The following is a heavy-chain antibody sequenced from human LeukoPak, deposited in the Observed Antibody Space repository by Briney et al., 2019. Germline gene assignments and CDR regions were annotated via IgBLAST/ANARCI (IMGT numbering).Heavy chain of an antibody. J-gene: IGHJ4*02. CDR2: ISSSGSTI. CDR3: ARERVIRGIPFDY. Sequence: GGSLRLSCAASGFTFSSYEMNWVPQAPGKGLEWVSYISSSGSTIYYAESVKGRFTISRDNAKNSLYLQMNSLRAEDTAVYYCARERVIRGIPFDYWGQGTLVTVSS. CDR1: GFTFSSYE. V-gene: IGHV3-48*03. D-gene: IGHD3-10*01.